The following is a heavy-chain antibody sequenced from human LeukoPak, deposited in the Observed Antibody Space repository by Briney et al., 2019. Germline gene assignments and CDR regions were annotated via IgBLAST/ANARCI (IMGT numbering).Heavy chain of an antibody. CDR1: GFTFSRYA. Sequence: GGSLRLSCAASGFTFSRYAMSWVRQAPGKGLEWVSVIYSGGSTYYADSVKGRFTISRDNSKNTLYLQMNSLRAEDTAVYYCARAWDYYYYMDVWGKGTTVTVSS. CDR3: ARAWDYYYYMDV. V-gene: IGHV3-66*02. CDR2: IYSGGST. J-gene: IGHJ6*03. D-gene: IGHD1-26*01.